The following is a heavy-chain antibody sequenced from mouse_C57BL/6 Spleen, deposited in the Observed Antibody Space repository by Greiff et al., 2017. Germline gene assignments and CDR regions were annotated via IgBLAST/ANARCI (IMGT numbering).Heavy chain of an antibody. Sequence: EVQLQQSGAELVRPGASVKLSCTASGFNIKDDYMNWVKQRPEQGLEWIGWIDPENGDTEYASKFQGKATITSDTSSHTAYLRLSSLTYEDTAVYYFTTDYYSNYGFAYWGQWALVTVSA. CDR3: TTDYYSNYGFAY. J-gene: IGHJ3*01. V-gene: IGHV14-4*01. CDR2: IDPENGDT. D-gene: IGHD2-5*01. CDR1: GFNIKDDY.